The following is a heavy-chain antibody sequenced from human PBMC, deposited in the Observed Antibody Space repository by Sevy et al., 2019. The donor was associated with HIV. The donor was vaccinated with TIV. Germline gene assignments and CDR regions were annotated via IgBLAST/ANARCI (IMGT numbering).Heavy chain of an antibody. V-gene: IGHV4-31*03. CDR2: IYYSGST. J-gene: IGHJ6*02. CDR1: GGSISSGGYY. CDR3: ARGASVTTTLYYYYGMDV. Sequence: SETLSLTCTVSGGSISSGGYYWSWIRQHPGKGLEWIGYIYYSGSTYYNPSLKSRVTISVDTSKNQFPLKLSSVTAADTAVYYCARGASVTTTLYYYYGMDVWGQGTTVTVSS. D-gene: IGHD4-17*01.